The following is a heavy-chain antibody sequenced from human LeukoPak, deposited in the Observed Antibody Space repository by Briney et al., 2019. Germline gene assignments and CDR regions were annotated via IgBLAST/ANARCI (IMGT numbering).Heavy chain of an antibody. J-gene: IGHJ4*02. CDR2: INPNSGGT. V-gene: IGHV1-2*02. CDR3: ARGGEDSGYYALPFDY. CDR1: GYTFTGYY. D-gene: IGHD3-22*01. Sequence: ASVKVSCKASGYTFTGYYMHWVRQAPGQGLERMGWINPNSGGTNYAQKFQGRVTMTRDTSISTAYMELSRLRSDDTAVYYCARGGEDSGYYALPFDYWGQGTLVTVSS.